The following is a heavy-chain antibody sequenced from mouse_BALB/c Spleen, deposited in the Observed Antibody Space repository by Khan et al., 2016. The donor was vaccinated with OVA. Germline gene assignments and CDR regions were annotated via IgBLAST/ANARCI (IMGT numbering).Heavy chain of an antibody. CDR2: INYSGST. J-gene: IGHJ4*01. Sequence: EVKLLESGPGLVKPSQSLSLTCTVTGYSITSDYAWNWIRQFPGNKLEWMGYINYSGSTTYNPSLKSRISITRDTSKNQFFLQLNSVTTEDTATYYCVREGLIYYHGSTYAMDYWGQGTSVTVSS. CDR3: VREGLIYYHGSTYAMDY. V-gene: IGHV3-2*02. D-gene: IGHD1-1*01. CDR1: GYSITSDYA.